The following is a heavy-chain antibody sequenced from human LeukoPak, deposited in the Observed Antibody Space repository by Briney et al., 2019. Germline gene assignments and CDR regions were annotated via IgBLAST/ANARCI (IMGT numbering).Heavy chain of an antibody. CDR1: GGSIGSSSYY. V-gene: IGHV3-23*01. CDR3: ARAVGATRAA. D-gene: IGHD1-26*01. J-gene: IGHJ3*01. Sequence: ETLSLTCTVSGGSIGSSSYYWGWIRQPPGKGLEWVSAISGSGGSTYYADSVKGRFTISRDNSKNTLYLQMNSLRAEDTAVYYCARAVGATRAAWGQGTMVTVSS. CDR2: ISGSGGST.